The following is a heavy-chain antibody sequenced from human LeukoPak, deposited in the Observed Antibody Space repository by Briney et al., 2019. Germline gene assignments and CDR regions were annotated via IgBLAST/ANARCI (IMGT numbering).Heavy chain of an antibody. J-gene: IGHJ4*02. V-gene: IGHV3-30*04. CDR2: ISYDGSNK. Sequence: HSGGSLRLSCAASGFTFSSYAMHWVRQAPGKGLEWVAVISYDGSNKDYADSVKGRFTISRDNSKNTLYLQMNSLRAEDTAVYYCARDIYSSSWYPLVYWGQGALVTVSS. CDR1: GFTFSSYA. CDR3: ARDIYSSSWYPLVY. D-gene: IGHD6-13*01.